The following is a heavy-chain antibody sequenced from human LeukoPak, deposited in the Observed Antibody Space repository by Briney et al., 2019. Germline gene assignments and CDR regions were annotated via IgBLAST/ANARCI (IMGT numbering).Heavy chain of an antibody. V-gene: IGHV3-7*03. D-gene: IGHD5-18*01. CDR2: IKQDGSEK. J-gene: IGHJ3*02. CDR3: ARGGYSYGSDAFDI. CDR1: GFTFSSYW. Sequence: GSLRLSCAASGFTFSSYWMSWVRQAPGKGLEWVANIKQDGSEKYYVDSVKGRFTISRDNAKNSLYLQMNSLRAEDTAVYYCARGGYSYGSDAFDIWGQGTMVTVSS.